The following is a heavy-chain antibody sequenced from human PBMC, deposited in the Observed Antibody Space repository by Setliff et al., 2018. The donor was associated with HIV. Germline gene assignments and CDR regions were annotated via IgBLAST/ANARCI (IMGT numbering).Heavy chain of an antibody. D-gene: IGHD1-26*01. J-gene: IGHJ4*02. CDR2: TRNKANSYTT. CDR1: GFTFSDHY. V-gene: IGHV3-72*01. Sequence: GGSLRLSCAASGFTFSDHYMDWVRQAPGKGLEWVGRTRNKANSYTTEYAASVKGRFIISRDDSKSSLHLQMNRLKTEDTAVYYCAKAFVVGATLFDHWGQGTLVTVSS. CDR3: AKAFVVGATLFDH.